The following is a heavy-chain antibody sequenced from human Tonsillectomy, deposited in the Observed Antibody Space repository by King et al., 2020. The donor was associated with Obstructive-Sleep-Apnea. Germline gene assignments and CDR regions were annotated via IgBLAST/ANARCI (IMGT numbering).Heavy chain of an antibody. CDR1: GFTLKSYV. D-gene: IGHD5-18*01. CDR3: ATDRRWIQLWGDAFDI. CDR2: ISGRDDTT. J-gene: IGHJ3*02. V-gene: IGHV3-23*04. Sequence: VQLVESGGGVGQPGGSLRLSCAASGFTLKSYVMSWVRQVPGKGLEWVSAISGRDDTTDYADSVKGRFTISRDNSKNTLFLQMNSSRPEDTAIYYCATDRRWIQLWGDAFDIWGQGTMVTVSS.